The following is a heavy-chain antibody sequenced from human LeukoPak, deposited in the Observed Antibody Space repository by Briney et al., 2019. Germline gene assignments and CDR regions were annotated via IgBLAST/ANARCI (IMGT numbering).Heavy chain of an antibody. Sequence: HSGGSLRLSCAASGFTFSSYSMNWARQAPGKGLEWVSYISSSSSTIYYADSVKGRFTISRDNAKNSLYLQMNSLRAEDTAVYYCARDGPNSGSYFDYWGQGTLVTVSS. J-gene: IGHJ4*02. CDR3: ARDGPNSGSYFDY. CDR2: ISSSSSTI. D-gene: IGHD1-26*01. V-gene: IGHV3-48*04. CDR1: GFTFSSYS.